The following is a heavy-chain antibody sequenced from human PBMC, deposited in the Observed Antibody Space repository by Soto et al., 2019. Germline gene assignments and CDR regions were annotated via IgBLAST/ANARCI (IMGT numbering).Heavy chain of an antibody. J-gene: IGHJ6*02. Sequence: GGSLRLSCAASGFTFSNAWMNWVRQAPGKGLEWVGRIKSKTDGGTTDYAAPVKGRFTISRDDSKNTLYLQMNSLKTEDTAVYYCTTSAQYDFWSGYLVYYGMDVWGQGTTVTVSS. D-gene: IGHD3-3*01. V-gene: IGHV3-15*07. CDR3: TTSAQYDFWSGYLVYYGMDV. CDR2: IKSKTDGGTT. CDR1: GFTFSNAW.